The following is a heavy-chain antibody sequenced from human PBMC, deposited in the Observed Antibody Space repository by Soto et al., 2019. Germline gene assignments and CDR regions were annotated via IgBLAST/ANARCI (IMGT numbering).Heavy chain of an antibody. Sequence: QVQLQESGPGLVKPSETLSLTCTVSGGSISRYYCSWIRQPPGKGLEWIGYIYYSGSTNYNPSLKSSVTTSVATSKNQFSLKLSSVTAADTAVYYCARVGGGAFDIWGQGTMVTVSS. CDR3: ARVGGGAFDI. D-gene: IGHD3-16*01. J-gene: IGHJ3*02. CDR2: IYYSGST. CDR1: GGSISRYY. V-gene: IGHV4-59*01.